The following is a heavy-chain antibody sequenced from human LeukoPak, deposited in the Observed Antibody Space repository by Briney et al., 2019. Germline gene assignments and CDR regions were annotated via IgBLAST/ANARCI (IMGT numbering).Heavy chain of an antibody. Sequence: ASVKVSCKASGYTFTSYGISWVRQAPGQGLEWMGWISAYNGNTNYAQKLQGRVTMTRDTSTSTVYMELSSLRSEDTAVYYCARDLYCSGGSCSTRGLDYWGQGTLVTVSS. D-gene: IGHD2-15*01. CDR2: ISAYNGNT. V-gene: IGHV1-18*01. CDR3: ARDLYCSGGSCSTRGLDY. CDR1: GYTFTSYG. J-gene: IGHJ4*02.